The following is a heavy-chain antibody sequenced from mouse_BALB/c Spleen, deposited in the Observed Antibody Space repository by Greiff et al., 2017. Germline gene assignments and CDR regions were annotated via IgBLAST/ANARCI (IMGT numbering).Heavy chain of an antibody. CDR2: IWSGGST. V-gene: IGHV2-2*02. Sequence: VKLMESGGDLVKPGGSLKLSCAASGFTFSSYGMSWVRQSPGKGLEWLGVIWSGGSTDYNAAFISRLSISKDNSKSQVFFKMNSLQANDTAIYYCARWAMDYWGQGTSVTVSS. CDR3: ARWAMDY. CDR1: GFTFSSYG. J-gene: IGHJ4*01.